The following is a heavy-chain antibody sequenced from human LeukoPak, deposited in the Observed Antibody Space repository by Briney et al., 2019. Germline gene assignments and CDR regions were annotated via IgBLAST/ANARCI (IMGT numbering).Heavy chain of an antibody. D-gene: IGHD2-21*01. Sequence: PGRSLRLSCAASGFTFDDYAMHWVRQAPGKGLEWVSTISDSGGNTYYADSVKGRFTISRDNSKNTLYLQMNSLRAEDTAVYYCAKRVANSQWYFDLWGRGTLVTFSS. CDR2: ISDSGGNT. CDR3: AKRVANSQWYFDL. CDR1: GFTFDDYA. J-gene: IGHJ2*01. V-gene: IGHV3-23*01.